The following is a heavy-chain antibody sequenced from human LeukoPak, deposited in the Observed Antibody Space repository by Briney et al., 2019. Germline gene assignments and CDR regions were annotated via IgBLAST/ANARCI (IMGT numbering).Heavy chain of an antibody. CDR2: INPNSGGT. V-gene: IGHV1-2*02. D-gene: IGHD6-19*01. Sequence: ASVNVSCKASGYTFTGYYMHWVRQAPGQGLEWMGWINPNSGGTNYAQKFQGRVTMTRDTSISTAYMELSRLRSDDTAVYYCARASIAVAGTWFDYWGQGTLVTVSS. CDR1: GYTFTGYY. J-gene: IGHJ4*02. CDR3: ARASIAVAGTWFDY.